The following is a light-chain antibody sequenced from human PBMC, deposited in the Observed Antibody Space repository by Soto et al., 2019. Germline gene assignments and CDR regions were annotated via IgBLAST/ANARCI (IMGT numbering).Light chain of an antibody. CDR3: HQRQYWPPIT. V-gene: IGKV3-11*01. J-gene: IGKJ5*01. CDR1: LSVSVY. Sequence: VVLTQSPATLSLSPVEIATLSFRTSLSVSVYLDWYQQKPGQAPRLLISDASNRATGIPARFSGSGSGTDFTLTISSLEPEDFAVYYCHQRQYWPPITFGQGTRLEIK. CDR2: DAS.